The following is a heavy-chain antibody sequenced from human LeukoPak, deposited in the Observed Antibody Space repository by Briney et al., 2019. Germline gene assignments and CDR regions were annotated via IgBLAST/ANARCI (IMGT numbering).Heavy chain of an antibody. D-gene: IGHD6-13*01. Sequence: GGSLRLSCAASGFTFSSYWMHWVRQAPGKGLVWVSRINSDGSSTSYADSVKGRFTISRDNAKNTLYLQMNSLRAEDTAVYYCARSYSSSHYDYWGQGTLVTVSS. CDR1: GFTFSSYW. V-gene: IGHV3-74*01. J-gene: IGHJ4*02. CDR3: ARSYSSSHYDY. CDR2: INSDGSST.